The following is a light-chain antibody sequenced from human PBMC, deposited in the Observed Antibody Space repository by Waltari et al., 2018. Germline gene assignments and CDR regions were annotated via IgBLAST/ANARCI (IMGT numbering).Light chain of an antibody. CDR2: DAC. V-gene: IGKV3-11*01. Sequence: EIVLTQSPATLSLSPGERATLSCRSSQSVSSYLAWYQQKVGQAPRLLIYDACNRATGIPARFSGSGSGTDFTFTISSLEPEDFAVYYCLQRSSWPWTFGQGTKVEIK. J-gene: IGKJ1*01. CDR1: QSVSSY. CDR3: LQRSSWPWT.